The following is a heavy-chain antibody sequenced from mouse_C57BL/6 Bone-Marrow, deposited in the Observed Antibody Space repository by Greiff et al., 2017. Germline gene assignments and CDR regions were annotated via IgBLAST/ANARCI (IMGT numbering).Heavy chain of an antibody. D-gene: IGHD3-2*02. CDR2: IHPNSGSI. J-gene: IGHJ2*01. Sequence: QVQLQQPGAELVKPGASVKLSCKASGYTFTSYWMHWVKQRPGQGLEWIGMIHPNSGSINYNEKFKSKATLTVDKSSSTAYMQLSSLTSEDSAVYYCAHSSGYCFDYWGQGTTLTVSS. CDR3: AHSSGYCFDY. CDR1: GYTFTSYW. V-gene: IGHV1-64*01.